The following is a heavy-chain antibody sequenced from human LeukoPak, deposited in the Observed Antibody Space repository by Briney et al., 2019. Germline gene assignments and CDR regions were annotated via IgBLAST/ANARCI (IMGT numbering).Heavy chain of an antibody. V-gene: IGHV1-69*06. D-gene: IGHD2-15*01. Sequence: SVKVSCKASGGTFSSYAISWVRQAPGQGLEWMGGIIPIFGTANYAQKFQGRVTITADKSTSTAYMELSSLRSEDTAVYYCASLYCSGGSCYSPPNDAFDIWGQGTMVTVSS. J-gene: IGHJ3*02. CDR3: ASLYCSGGSCYSPPNDAFDI. CDR2: IIPIFGTA. CDR1: GGTFSSYA.